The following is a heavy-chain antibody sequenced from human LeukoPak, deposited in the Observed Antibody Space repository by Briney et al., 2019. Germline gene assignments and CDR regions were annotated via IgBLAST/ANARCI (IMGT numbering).Heavy chain of an antibody. V-gene: IGHV4-34*01. J-gene: IGHJ4*02. CDR1: GGSFSGYY. CDR3: AREVTPQKVFDY. D-gene: IGHD2-21*02. Sequence: SSETLSPTCAVYGGSFSGYYWSWIRQPPGKGLEWIGEINHSGSTNYNPSLKSRVTISVDTSKNQFSLKLSSVTAADTAVYYCAREVTPQKVFDYWGQGTLVTVSS. CDR2: INHSGST.